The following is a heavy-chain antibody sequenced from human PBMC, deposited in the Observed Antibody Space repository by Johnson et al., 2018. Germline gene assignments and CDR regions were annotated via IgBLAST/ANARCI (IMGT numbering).Heavy chain of an antibody. CDR3: AREAYYDFWSGYYYYYYYMDV. CDR2: ISSNGGST. CDR1: GFTFSSYA. D-gene: IGHD3-3*01. V-gene: IGHV3-64*01. Sequence: EVQLLESGGGLVQPGGSLRLSCAASGFTFSSYAMHWVRQAPGKGLEYVSAISSNGGSTYYANLVKGRFTLPRDNSKNTLYLQMGSLRAEDMAVYYCAREAYYDFWSGYYYYYYYMDVWGKGTTVTVSS. J-gene: IGHJ6*03.